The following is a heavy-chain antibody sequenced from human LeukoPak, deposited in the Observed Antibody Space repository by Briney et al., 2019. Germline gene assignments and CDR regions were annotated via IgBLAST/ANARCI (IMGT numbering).Heavy chain of an antibody. J-gene: IGHJ3*02. CDR3: VTTYCGGDCYQHDALDI. D-gene: IGHD2-21*02. Sequence: ASVKVSCKASGYTFTSYYMHWVRQAPGQGLEWMGIINPSGGSTSYAQKFQGRVTMTRDTSTSTVYMELSSLRSEDTAVYYCVTTYCGGDCYQHDALDIWGQGTMVTVSS. V-gene: IGHV1-46*01. CDR1: GYTFTSYY. CDR2: INPSGGST.